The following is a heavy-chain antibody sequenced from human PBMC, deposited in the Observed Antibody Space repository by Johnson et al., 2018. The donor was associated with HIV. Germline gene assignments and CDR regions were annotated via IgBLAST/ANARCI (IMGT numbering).Heavy chain of an antibody. V-gene: IGHV3-33*01. Sequence: QVQLVESGGGVVQPGRSVRLSCAASGLSFSSYGMEWVRQAPGKGLEWVAVIWYDGSNKYYADSVKGRFTISRDNSKNTLFLQMNSLRTEDTAVYYCARGLLWFGELLEAFDIWGQGTMVTVSS. CDR3: ARGLLWFGELLEAFDI. CDR2: IWYDGSNK. D-gene: IGHD3-10*01. J-gene: IGHJ3*02. CDR1: GLSFSSYG.